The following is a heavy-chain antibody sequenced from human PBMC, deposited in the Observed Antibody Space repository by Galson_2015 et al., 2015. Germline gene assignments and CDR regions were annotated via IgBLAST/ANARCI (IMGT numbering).Heavy chain of an antibody. CDR2: IKQDGNEK. V-gene: IGHV3-7*01. CDR1: GFGFSSYW. Sequence: SLRLSCAASGFGFSSYWMTRVRQAPGKGLEWVANIKQDGNEKYYADSVKGRFTIFRDNAKNLLYLQMNNLRVEDTAVYYCARREPSPDWGQGTLVTVSS. CDR3: ARREPSPD. D-gene: IGHD1-26*01. J-gene: IGHJ4*02.